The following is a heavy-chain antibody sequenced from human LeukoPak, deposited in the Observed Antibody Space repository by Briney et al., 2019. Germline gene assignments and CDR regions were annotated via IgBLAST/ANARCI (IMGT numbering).Heavy chain of an antibody. J-gene: IGHJ4*02. CDR3: ARGITDYSGYDY. V-gene: IGHV3-66*01. Sequence: GGSLRLSCAASGFSVSSYYMSWVRQAPGKRLEWVSVFYNSDFTCHADSVKGRFSISRDNSKNMLYLQMNSLRVEDTAVYFCARGITDYSGYDYWGQGTLVTVSS. CDR2: FYNSDFT. CDR1: GFSVSSYY. D-gene: IGHD5-12*01.